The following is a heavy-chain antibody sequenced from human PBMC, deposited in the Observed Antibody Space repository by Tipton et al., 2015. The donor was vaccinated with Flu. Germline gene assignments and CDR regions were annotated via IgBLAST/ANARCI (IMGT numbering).Heavy chain of an antibody. Sequence: QVQLVQSGAEVKKPGASVKVSCKASGYTFTSYAMHWVRQAPGQRLEWMGWINAGNGNTKYSQKFQGRVTITRDTSASTAYMELSSLRSEDTAVYYCARGPLQLVPYYFDYWGQGTLVTVSS. J-gene: IGHJ4*02. CDR1: GYTFTSYA. CDR2: INAGNGNT. D-gene: IGHD4-11*01. CDR3: ARGPLQLVPYYFDY. V-gene: IGHV1-3*01.